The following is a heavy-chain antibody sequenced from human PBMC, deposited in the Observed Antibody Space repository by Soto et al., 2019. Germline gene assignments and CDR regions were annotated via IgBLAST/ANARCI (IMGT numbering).Heavy chain of an antibody. CDR3: AKEGWGGSCEPYFDF. D-gene: IGHD1-26*01. V-gene: IGHV3-23*01. CDR2: INGRGDRT. CDR1: GFPSDTYD. J-gene: IGHJ4*02. Sequence: LRLSCAASGFPSDTYDMSWVRQAPGKGLEWVSGINGRGDRTFVADSVKGRFSISRDISTDTVYLQMNSLKPEDTAVYYCAKEGWGGSCEPYFDFWGQGIVVTVSS.